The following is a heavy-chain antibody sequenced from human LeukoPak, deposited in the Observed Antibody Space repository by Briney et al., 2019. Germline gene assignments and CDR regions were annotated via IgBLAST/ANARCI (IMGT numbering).Heavy chain of an antibody. D-gene: IGHD3-9*01. J-gene: IGHJ6*02. Sequence: KPSETLSLTCTVSGGSISSYYWSWIRQPPGKGLEWIGYIYYSGSTNYNPSLKSRVTISVDTSKNQFSLKLSSVTAADTAVYYCASSVLRYFDWLPASYGMDVWGQGTTVTVSS. V-gene: IGHV4-59*08. CDR3: ASSVLRYFDWLPASYGMDV. CDR2: IYYSGST. CDR1: GGSISSYY.